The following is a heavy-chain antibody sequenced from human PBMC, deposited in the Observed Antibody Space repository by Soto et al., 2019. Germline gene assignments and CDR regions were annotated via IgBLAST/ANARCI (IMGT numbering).Heavy chain of an antibody. Sequence: EVQLVESGGGLVKPGGSLRLSCAASGFTFSSYSMNWVRQAPGKGLEWVSSISSSSSYIYYADSVKGRFTISRDNAKNSLYLQMNSLRAEDTAVYYCARYSPRGYGMDVWGQGTTVTVSS. D-gene: IGHD2-21*01. CDR2: ISSSSSYI. J-gene: IGHJ6*02. V-gene: IGHV3-21*01. CDR1: GFTFSSYS. CDR3: ARYSPRGYGMDV.